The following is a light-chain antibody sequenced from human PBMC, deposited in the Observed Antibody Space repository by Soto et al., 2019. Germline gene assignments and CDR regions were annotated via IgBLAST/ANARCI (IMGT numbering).Light chain of an antibody. Sequence: DVQMNQSLSSLSASIGDRVTITCRASQGISNYLAWYQQKPGKVPKLLIYAASTLQSGVPSRFSGSGSGTDFTLTISSLQPEDVATYYCQKYNSAPWTFGQGTKVDI. CDR2: AAS. J-gene: IGKJ1*01. CDR3: QKYNSAPWT. CDR1: QGISNY. V-gene: IGKV1-27*01.